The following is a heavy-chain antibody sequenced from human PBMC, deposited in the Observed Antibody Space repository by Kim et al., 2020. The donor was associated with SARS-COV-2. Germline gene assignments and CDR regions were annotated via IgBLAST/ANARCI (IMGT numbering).Heavy chain of an antibody. Sequence: GESLKISCKGSGYSFTSYWISWVRQMPGKGLEWMGRIDPSDSYTNYSPSFQGHVTISADKSISTAYLQWSSLKASDTAMYYCASLSGYSYETEYYYGMDVWGQGTTVTVSS. D-gene: IGHD5-18*01. J-gene: IGHJ6*02. CDR1: GYSFTSYW. CDR3: ASLSGYSYETEYYYGMDV. CDR2: IDPSDSYT. V-gene: IGHV5-10-1*01.